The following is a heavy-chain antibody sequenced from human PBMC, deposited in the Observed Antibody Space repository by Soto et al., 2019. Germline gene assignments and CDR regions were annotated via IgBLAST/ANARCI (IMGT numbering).Heavy chain of an antibody. D-gene: IGHD2-15*01. CDR2: IYYSGST. Sequence: SSETLSLTCTVSGGSISSYYWSWIRQPPGKGLEWIGYIYYSGSTKYNPSRKSRGTISLDTSKNQFSLKLSSVTAADTAVYNWARARPLLVCDSWGKGPLVT. V-gene: IGHV4-59*01. CDR1: GGSISSYY. CDR3: ARARPLLVCDS. J-gene: IGHJ4*02.